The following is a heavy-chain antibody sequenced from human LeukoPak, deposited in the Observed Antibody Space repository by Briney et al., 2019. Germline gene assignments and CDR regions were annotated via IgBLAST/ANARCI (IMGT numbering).Heavy chain of an antibody. CDR3: AKGTIAAAGTDCDY. D-gene: IGHD6-13*01. CDR1: GFTFSSYA. J-gene: IGHJ4*02. CDR2: ISGRDGYT. Sequence: GGSLRLSCAASGFTFSSYAMSWVRQAPGKGLEWVSAISGRDGYTYYADSVKGRFTISRDNSKDTLFLHMSSLRAEDTAVYYCAKGTIAAAGTDCDYWGQGTQVAVSS. V-gene: IGHV3-23*01.